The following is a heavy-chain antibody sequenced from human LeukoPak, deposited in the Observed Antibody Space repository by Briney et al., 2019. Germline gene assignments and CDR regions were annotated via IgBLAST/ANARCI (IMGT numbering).Heavy chain of an antibody. Sequence: PSETLSLTCTVSGGSISSSSYYWSWIRQPPGKGLEWIGSIYYSGSTYYNPSLKSRVTKSVDTSKNQFSLKLSSVTAADTAVYYCAVFWSGYYTLDYWGQGTLVTVSS. CDR1: GGSISSSSYY. D-gene: IGHD3-3*01. V-gene: IGHV4-39*01. J-gene: IGHJ4*02. CDR2: IYYSGST. CDR3: AVFWSGYYTLDY.